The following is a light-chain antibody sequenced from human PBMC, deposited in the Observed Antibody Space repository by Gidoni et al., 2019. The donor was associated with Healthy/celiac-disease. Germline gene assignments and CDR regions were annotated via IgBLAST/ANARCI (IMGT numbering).Light chain of an antibody. Sequence: QSVLTQHPSASGTPGQRVTISCSGSSSTIGSYSINWYQQLPGTAPKLLMFSNNQRPSGVPDRFSGSKSGTSASLAISGLQSEDEADYYCAAWDDSLNAWVFGGGTKLTVL. CDR1: SSTIGSYS. V-gene: IGLV1-44*01. CDR2: SNN. CDR3: AAWDDSLNAWV. J-gene: IGLJ3*02.